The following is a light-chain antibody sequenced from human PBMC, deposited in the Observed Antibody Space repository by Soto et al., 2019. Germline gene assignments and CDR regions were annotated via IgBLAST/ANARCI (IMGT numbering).Light chain of an antibody. CDR3: QQLNSYPPT. Sequence: IQLTQSPSSLSASVGDRVTITCRASQGISSYLAWYQQKPWKAPKLLIYAASTFQSGVPSRFSGSGSGTDFTLTISSLQPEDFATYYCQQLNSYPPTFGGGTKVEIK. CDR1: QGISSY. V-gene: IGKV1-9*01. CDR2: AAS. J-gene: IGKJ4*01.